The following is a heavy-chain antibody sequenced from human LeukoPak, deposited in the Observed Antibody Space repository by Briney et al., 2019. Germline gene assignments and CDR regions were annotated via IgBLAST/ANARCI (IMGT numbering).Heavy chain of an antibody. J-gene: IGHJ4*02. D-gene: IGHD3-3*01. CDR2: ISSSSSYT. CDR1: GFTFSSYS. Sequence: GGSLRLSCAASGFTFSSYSMNWVRQAPGKGLEWVSSISSSSSYTYYADSVKGRFTISRDQAKNSLYLQMNSPRTKHTTVHYCAGANHDFWSGSFDFWGQGTLVTVSS. CDR3: AGANHDFWSGSFDF. V-gene: IGHV3-21*01.